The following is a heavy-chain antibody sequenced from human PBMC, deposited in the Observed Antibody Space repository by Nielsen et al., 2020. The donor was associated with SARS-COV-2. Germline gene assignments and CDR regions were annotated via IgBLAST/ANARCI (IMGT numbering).Heavy chain of an antibody. CDR2: IYYSGST. CDR1: GGSISSGGYY. D-gene: IGHD2-2*01. V-gene: IGHV4-31*03. CDR3: ARDRPLGYCSITSCRRYRDV. J-gene: IGHJ6*03. Sequence: SETLSLTCTVSGGSISSGGYYWSWIRQHPGNGLEWIGYIYYSGSTYYNPSLKSRVTISVDTSKNQFSLKLSSVTAADPAVHYCARDRPLGYCSITSCRRYRDVRGKVTTVTVSS.